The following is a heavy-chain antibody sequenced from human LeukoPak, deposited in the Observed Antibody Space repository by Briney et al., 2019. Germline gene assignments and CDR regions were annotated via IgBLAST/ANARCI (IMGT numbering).Heavy chain of an antibody. CDR1: GITLSNYG. J-gene: IGHJ4*02. D-gene: IGHD3-22*01. V-gene: IGHV3-23*01. CDR3: AKRGVVIRVILVGFHKEAYYFDS. Sequence: GGSLRLSCAVSGITLSNYGMAWVRQAPGKGLEWVASLSASGGGTSYADSVRGRFTISRDNATNTLYLQMNNLRAEDTAVYFCAKRGVVIRVILVGFHKEAYYFDSWGQGVLVTVSS. CDR2: LSASGGGT.